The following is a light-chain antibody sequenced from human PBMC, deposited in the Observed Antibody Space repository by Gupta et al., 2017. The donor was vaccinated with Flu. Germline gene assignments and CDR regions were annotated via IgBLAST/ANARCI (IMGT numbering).Light chain of an antibody. CDR1: SSNIGNNY. Sequence: KVTISCFGSSSNIGNNYVSWYQQLPGTAPKLLIYDNNKRPSGIPDRFSGSKSGTSATLGITGLQTGDEADYYCGTWDSSLSAVVFGGGTKLTVL. CDR3: GTWDSSLSAVV. CDR2: DNN. V-gene: IGLV1-51*01. J-gene: IGLJ2*01.